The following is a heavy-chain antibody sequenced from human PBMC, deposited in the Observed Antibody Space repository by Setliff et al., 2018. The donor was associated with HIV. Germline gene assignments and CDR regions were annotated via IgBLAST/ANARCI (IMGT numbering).Heavy chain of an antibody. CDR2: IWADEITI. CDR1: GFTFSPYA. Sequence: HPGGSLRLSCATSGFTFSPYAIHWVRQAPGMGLEWVAMIWADEITIYYADSVKGRFTISRDNAKNSLYLQMNSLRAEDTAVYYCARCLYSSGWYPGYYYYYMDVWGKGTTVTVSS. CDR3: ARCLYSSGWYPGYYYYYMDV. J-gene: IGHJ6*03. V-gene: IGHV3-33*01. D-gene: IGHD6-19*01.